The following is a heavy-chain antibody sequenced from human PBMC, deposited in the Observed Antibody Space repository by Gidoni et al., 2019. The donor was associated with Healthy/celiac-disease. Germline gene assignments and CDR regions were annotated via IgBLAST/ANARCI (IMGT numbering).Heavy chain of an antibody. CDR1: GFPFSSYS. Sequence: EVQLVESGGGLVQPGGSLRLSCAASGFPFSSYSMNWVRQAPGKGLEWVSYISSSSSTIYYADSVKGRFTISRDNAKNSLYLQMNSLRDEDTAVYYCASLITYGDYADYYYGMDVWGQGTTVTVSS. CDR2: ISSSSSTI. V-gene: IGHV3-48*02. D-gene: IGHD4-17*01. J-gene: IGHJ6*02. CDR3: ASLITYGDYADYYYGMDV.